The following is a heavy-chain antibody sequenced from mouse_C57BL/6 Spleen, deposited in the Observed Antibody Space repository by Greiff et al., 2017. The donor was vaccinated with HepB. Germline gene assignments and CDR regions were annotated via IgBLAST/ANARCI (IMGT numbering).Heavy chain of an antibody. V-gene: IGHV1-80*01. Sequence: QVQLKQSGAELVKPGASVKISCKASGYAFSSYWMNWVNQRPGKGLEWIGQIYPGDGDTNYNGKFKGKATLTADKSSSTAYMQLSSLTSEDSAVYFCASWSRGGFDDGGQGTTLTVSS. CDR2: IYPGDGDT. CDR1: GYAFSSYW. CDR3: ASWSRGGFDD. J-gene: IGHJ2*01. D-gene: IGHD1-1*01.